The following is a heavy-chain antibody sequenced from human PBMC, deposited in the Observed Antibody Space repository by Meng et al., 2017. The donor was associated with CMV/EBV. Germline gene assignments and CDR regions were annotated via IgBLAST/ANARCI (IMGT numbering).Heavy chain of an antibody. CDR2: IGTAGDT. CDR1: GFTFSSYD. J-gene: IGHJ6*02. D-gene: IGHD2-8*01. V-gene: IGHV3-13*01. CDR3: ARMGYCTNGVCYGMAV. Sequence: GESLKISCAASGFTFSSYDMHWVRQATGKGLEWVSAIGTAGDTYYPGSVKGRFTISRENAKNSLYLQMNSLRAGDTAVYYCARMGYCTNGVCYGMAVLGQAPPVPFSS.